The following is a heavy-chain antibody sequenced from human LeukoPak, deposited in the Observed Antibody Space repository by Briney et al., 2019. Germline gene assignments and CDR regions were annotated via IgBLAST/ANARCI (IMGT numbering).Heavy chain of an antibody. J-gene: IGHJ3*02. D-gene: IGHD3-22*01. Sequence: ASVKVSCKVSGYTLTELSMHWVRQAPGKGLEWMGGFDPEDGETIYAQKFQGRVTMTEDTSTDTAYMELSSLRSEDTAVYYCATTDRITMIVVAPPAFDIWGQGTMVTVSS. V-gene: IGHV1-24*01. CDR3: ATTDRITMIVVAPPAFDI. CDR1: GYTLTELS. CDR2: FDPEDGET.